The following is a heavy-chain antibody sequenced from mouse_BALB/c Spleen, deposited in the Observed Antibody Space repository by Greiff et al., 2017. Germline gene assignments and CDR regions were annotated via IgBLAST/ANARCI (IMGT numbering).Heavy chain of an antibody. D-gene: IGHD2-1*01. CDR2: INPYNDGT. Sequence: EVQLQESGPELVKPGASVKMSCKASGYTFTSYVMHWVKQKPGQGLEWIGYINPYNDGTKYNEKFKGKATLTSDKSSSTAYMELSSLTSEDSAVYYCARSGGYYGNYYYAMDDWGQGTSVTVSS. J-gene: IGHJ4*01. CDR3: ARSGGYYGNYYYAMDD. CDR1: GYTFTSYV. V-gene: IGHV1-14*01.